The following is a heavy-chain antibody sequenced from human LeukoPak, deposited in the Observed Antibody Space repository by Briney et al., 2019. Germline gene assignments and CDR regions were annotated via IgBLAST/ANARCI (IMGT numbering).Heavy chain of an antibody. CDR2: IYTSGST. CDR1: GGSISSGGYY. V-gene: IGHV4-61*09. CDR3: ARISSSTPSSQGYYYYMDV. D-gene: IGHD6-6*01. J-gene: IGHJ6*03. Sequence: SQTLSLTCTVSGGSISSGGYYWSWIRQPPGKGLEWIGYIYTSGSTNYNPSLKSRVTISVDTSKNQFSLKLSSVTAADTAVHYCARISSSTPSSQGYYYYMDVWAKGPRSPSP.